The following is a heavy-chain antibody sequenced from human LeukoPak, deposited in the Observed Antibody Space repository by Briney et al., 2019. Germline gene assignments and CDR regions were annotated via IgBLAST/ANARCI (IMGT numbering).Heavy chain of an antibody. D-gene: IGHD3-3*01. CDR1: GYTFTNYD. CDR3: ARVTGYYDFWSGYYNYYYYMDV. Sequence: ASVKVSCKASGYTFTNYDINWVRQATGQGLEWMGWMNPNSGNTGYAQKFQGRVTMTRNTSISTAYMELSSLRSEDTAVYYCARVTGYYDFWSGYYNYYYYMDVWGKGTTVTVSS. J-gene: IGHJ6*03. CDR2: MNPNSGNT. V-gene: IGHV1-8*01.